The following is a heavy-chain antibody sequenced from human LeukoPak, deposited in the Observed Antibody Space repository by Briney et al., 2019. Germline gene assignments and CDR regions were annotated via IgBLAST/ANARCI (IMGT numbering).Heavy chain of an antibody. CDR3: ARDLDQYSGRYGGFGHDF. Sequence: ASVKVSCKASGYTFTSYGISWVRQAPGQGLEWMGWISAYNGNTNYARKLQGRVTMTTDTSTSTAYMELRSLRSDDTAVHYCARDLDQYSGRYGGFGHDFWGQGTLVTVSS. D-gene: IGHD1-26*01. CDR1: GYTFTSYG. CDR2: ISAYNGNT. J-gene: IGHJ4*02. V-gene: IGHV1-18*01.